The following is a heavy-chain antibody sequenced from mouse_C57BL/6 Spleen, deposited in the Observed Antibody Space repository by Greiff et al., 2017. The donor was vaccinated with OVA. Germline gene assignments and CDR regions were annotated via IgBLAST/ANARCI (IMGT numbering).Heavy chain of an antibody. CDR1: GYAFSSYW. D-gene: IGHD2-5*01. Sequence: QVQLQQSGAELVKPGASVKISCKASGYAFSSYWMNWVKQRPGKGLEWIGQIYPGDGDTNYNGKFKGKATLTADKSSSTAYMQLSSLTSEDSAVYFCATLFYYSNYERYFDYWGQGTTLTVSS. J-gene: IGHJ2*01. V-gene: IGHV1-80*01. CDR3: ATLFYYSNYERYFDY. CDR2: IYPGDGDT.